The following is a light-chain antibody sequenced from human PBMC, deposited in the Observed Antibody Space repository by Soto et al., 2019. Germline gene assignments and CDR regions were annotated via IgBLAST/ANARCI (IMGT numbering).Light chain of an antibody. CDR3: QQFKSSPFT. Sequence: AIHLTQSPSSLSASVGDRVTVTCRAGQDINNALAWYQQKTGKAPKLQIYDASNLESGLPSRFSGSGYGTAFTLTISSLQPDDSETYYCQQFKSSPFTFGPGTKVEI. J-gene: IGKJ3*01. V-gene: IGKV1-13*02. CDR2: DAS. CDR1: QDINNA.